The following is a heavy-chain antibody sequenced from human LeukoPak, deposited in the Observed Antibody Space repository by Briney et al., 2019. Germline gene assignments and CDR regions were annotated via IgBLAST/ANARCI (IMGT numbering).Heavy chain of an antibody. CDR2: ISYDGSNK. D-gene: IGHD2-2*01. CDR1: GFTFSSYG. V-gene: IGHV3-30*18. J-gene: IGHJ5*02. CDR3: PKGNPAIVVVPAAVHQNWFAP. Sequence: VGSLRLSCAASGFTFSSYGMHCVRQAPGKGLEWVAAISYDGSNKYYADSVKGRFTITRDTSKNAMYLQKNSLRADDTAVYYCPKGNPAIVVVPAAVHQNWFAPWGQGTLVTVSS.